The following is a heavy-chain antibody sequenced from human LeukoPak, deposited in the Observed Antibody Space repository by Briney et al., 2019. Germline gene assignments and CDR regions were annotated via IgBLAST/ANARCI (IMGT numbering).Heavy chain of an antibody. CDR3: ASSFYYDSRDY. V-gene: IGHV4-34*01. D-gene: IGHD3-22*01. Sequence: PSETLSLTCVVYGGSFSGYFWSWIRQPPGKGLEWIGEITPSGSTNYNPSIKSRVSISIDTSKKKLSLRLTSVTAADSAVYYCASSFYYDSRDYWGQGTLVTVSS. J-gene: IGHJ4*02. CDR2: ITPSGST. CDR1: GGSFSGYF.